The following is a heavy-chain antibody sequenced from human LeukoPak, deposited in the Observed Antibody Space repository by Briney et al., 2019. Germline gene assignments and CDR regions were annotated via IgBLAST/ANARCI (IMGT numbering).Heavy chain of an antibody. V-gene: IGHV3-21*01. CDR1: GFTFSRHS. CDR2: ISDAGSYI. D-gene: IGHD3-22*01. CDR3: ARIKLTTLDFYYYMDV. J-gene: IGHJ6*03. Sequence: GGSLRLSCAASGFTFSRHSMNWVRQAPGKALEWVSSISDAGSYIHYADSVKGRFTISRDNAKNSLYLQMDSLRAEDTAVYYCARIKLTTLDFYYYMDVWGKGTTVSISS.